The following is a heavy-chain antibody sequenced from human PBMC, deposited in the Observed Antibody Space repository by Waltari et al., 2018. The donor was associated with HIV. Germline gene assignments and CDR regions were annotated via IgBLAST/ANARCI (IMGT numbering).Heavy chain of an antibody. Sequence: EVQLVQSGGGVVSPEESVRLSCAVSGTLVSDNYMSWIRQARGKGLEWVAVLYGDGTTYYADSVKGRFVVSRDKAKNMFFLQMDYPRGADSATYFCARGIRYYAPWGQGVLVSVS. CDR1: GTLVSDNY. J-gene: IGHJ5*02. CDR2: LYGDGTT. CDR3: ARGIRYYAP. D-gene: IGHD3-3*01. V-gene: IGHV3-53*02.